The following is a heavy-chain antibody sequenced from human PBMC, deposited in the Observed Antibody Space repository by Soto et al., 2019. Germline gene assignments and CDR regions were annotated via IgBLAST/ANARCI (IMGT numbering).Heavy chain of an antibody. J-gene: IGHJ5*02. Sequence: SETLSLTCTVSGGSVSSGNYYWSWIRQPPGKGLEWIGYMYHSGTTNYNPSLKSRVTMSIDTSKNQFSLKLKSVTAADTAVYYCARERLFSSGWYWFDPCGLGTLVTVS. V-gene: IGHV4-61*01. CDR2: MYHSGTT. D-gene: IGHD6-19*01. CDR1: GGSVSSGNYY. CDR3: ARERLFSSGWYWFDP.